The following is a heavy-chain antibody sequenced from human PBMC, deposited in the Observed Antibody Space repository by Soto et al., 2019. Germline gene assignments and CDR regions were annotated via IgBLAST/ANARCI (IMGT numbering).Heavy chain of an antibody. CDR2: IHYTGST. V-gene: IGHV4-39*01. CDR3: ARTDRLGPILYRSRWVFEF. CDR1: GVSISGSDYY. D-gene: IGHD2-8*01. J-gene: IGHJ4*02. Sequence: QLKLQESGPGLVKPSETLSLTCVVSGVSISGSDYYWAWIRQSPGKGLEWIGSIHYTGSTDYNTSLRSRVTISVDASKNQLSLTLSSVTAADAGVYFFARTDRLGPILYRSRWVFEFWGQGTLVAVSS.